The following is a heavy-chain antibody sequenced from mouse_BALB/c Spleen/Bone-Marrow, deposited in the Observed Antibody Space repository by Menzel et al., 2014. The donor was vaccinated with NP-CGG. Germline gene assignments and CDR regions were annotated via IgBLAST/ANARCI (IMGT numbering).Heavy chain of an antibody. CDR2: IXRGGST. D-gene: IGHD2-1*01. CDR1: GFSLTSYG. Sequence: VQLQESGPSLVQPSQSLSITCTASGFSLTSYGVHWVRQSPGKGLEWLGVIXRGGSTDYNAAFMSRLSITKDNSKSQVFFKMNSLQADDTAIYYCAKRGNYGYFDYWGQGTTLTVSS. J-gene: IGHJ2*01. V-gene: IGHV2-5-1*01. CDR3: AKRGNYGYFDY.